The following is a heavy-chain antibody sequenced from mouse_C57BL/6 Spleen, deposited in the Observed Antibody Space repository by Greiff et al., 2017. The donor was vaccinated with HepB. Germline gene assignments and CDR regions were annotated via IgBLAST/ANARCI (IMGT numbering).Heavy chain of an antibody. CDR3: ARQLLRYAMDY. D-gene: IGHD1-1*01. CDR1: GYSITSGYY. J-gene: IGHJ4*01. V-gene: IGHV3-6*01. CDR2: ISYDGSN. Sequence: EVQLVESGPGLVKPSQSLSLTCSVTGYSITSGYYWNWIRQFPGNKLEWMGYISYDGSNYSNPSRKNRISITRYTSKNQFFLKLKSVTTEDTATYYCARQLLRYAMDYWGQGTSVTVSS.